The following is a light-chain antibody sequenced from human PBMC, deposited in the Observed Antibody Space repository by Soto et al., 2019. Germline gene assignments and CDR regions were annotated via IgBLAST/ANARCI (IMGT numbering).Light chain of an antibody. CDR2: QAS. V-gene: IGKV1-5*03. Sequence: DTQMTQSPSTLSASVGDRVTIACRASRSLTIWLAWYQQKPGRAPKLLIYQASTLASGVPSRFSGSGSGSEFTLTISSLQPDDCATYYCQHYNDYWTFGQGTKVEIK. J-gene: IGKJ1*01. CDR3: QHYNDYWT. CDR1: RSLTIW.